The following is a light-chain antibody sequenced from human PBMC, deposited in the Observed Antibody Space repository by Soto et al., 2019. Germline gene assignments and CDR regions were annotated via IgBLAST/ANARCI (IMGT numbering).Light chain of an antibody. J-gene: IGKJ1*01. Sequence: EIVMAQSPATLSVSPGERATLSCRASQSVSISLAWYQQHPGQAPRLLIYVASARATGIPARFSGSGSGTEFTLTINSLQSEDFAVYYCQQYHNWPRTFGQGTKVEVK. CDR2: VAS. CDR1: QSVSIS. V-gene: IGKV3-15*01. CDR3: QQYHNWPRT.